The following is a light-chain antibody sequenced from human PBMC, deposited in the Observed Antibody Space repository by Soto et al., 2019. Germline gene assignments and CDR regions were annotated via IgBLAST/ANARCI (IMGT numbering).Light chain of an antibody. CDR1: QSIITY. Sequence: EIQMTQSPSSLSASVGDRVTITCRASQSIITYLNGYQQKPGKAPKLLIFDASSFQSGVPSRFSGSGSGTDFSLTINSLRPEDSESYYCQQGYKIPLTFGEGTKVEIK. CDR3: QQGYKIPLT. V-gene: IGKV1-39*01. CDR2: DAS. J-gene: IGKJ4*01.